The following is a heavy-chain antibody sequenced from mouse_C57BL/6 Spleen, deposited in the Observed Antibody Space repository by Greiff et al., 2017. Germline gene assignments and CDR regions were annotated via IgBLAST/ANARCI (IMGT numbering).Heavy chain of an antibody. D-gene: IGHD2-4*01. CDR2: INPNNGGT. Sequence: VQLQQSGPELVKPGASVKISCKASGYTFTDYYKNWVKQSHGKSLEWIGDINPNNGGTSYNQKFKGKATLTVDKSSSKAYMELRSLTSEDSAVYYFARNYDYDPASFAYRGQVTLVTVSA. V-gene: IGHV1-26*01. CDR1: GYTFTDYY. CDR3: ARNYDYDPASFAY. J-gene: IGHJ3*01.